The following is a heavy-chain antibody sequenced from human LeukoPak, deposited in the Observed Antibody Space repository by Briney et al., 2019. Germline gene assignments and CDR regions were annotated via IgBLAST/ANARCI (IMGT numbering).Heavy chain of an antibody. CDR2: ISGSGGST. CDR3: AKVKNDILTGYYPYYFDY. D-gene: IGHD3-9*01. V-gene: IGHV3-23*01. J-gene: IGHJ4*02. Sequence: GGSLRLSCAASGFTFSSYALSWVRQAPGKGLEWVSAISGSGGSTYYADSVKGRFTISRDNSKNTLYLQMNSLRAEDTAVYYCAKVKNDILTGYYPYYFDYWGQGTLVTVSS. CDR1: GFTFSSYA.